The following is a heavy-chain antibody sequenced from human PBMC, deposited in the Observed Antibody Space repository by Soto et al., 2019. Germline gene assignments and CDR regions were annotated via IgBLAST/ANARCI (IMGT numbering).Heavy chain of an antibody. CDR2: IYYSGST. CDR3: ARVPVTMIGGVAIDSFAI. D-gene: IGHD3-10*01. CDR1: GDSTSRGGYY. J-gene: IGHJ3*02. V-gene: IGHV4-31*03. Sequence: LSLTCPVSGDSTSRGGYYWSWIRQHPGKGLEWIGYIYYSGSTYYNPSLKSRVTIFVDTSKIQFSLKVDSVTAADTAAYYCARVPVTMIGGVAIDSFAIWGQGTMVTVSS.